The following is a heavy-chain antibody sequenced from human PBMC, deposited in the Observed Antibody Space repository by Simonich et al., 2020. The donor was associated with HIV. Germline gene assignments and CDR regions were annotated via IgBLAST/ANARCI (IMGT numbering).Heavy chain of an antibody. Sequence: QVQVQESGPGLVKPSETLSLTCTVSGGSFSTYYWSWIRQPAGKGLEWIGRIYTSGSTNYNPSLKSGVTISVDTSKNQFSLKLTSGTAAATAVYYCTRRGSVSSGSPRYFDSWGHGTLVTVSS. CDR2: IYTSGST. CDR3: TRRGSVSSGSPRYFDS. CDR1: GGSFSTYY. J-gene: IGHJ4*01. D-gene: IGHD3-10*01. V-gene: IGHV4-4*07.